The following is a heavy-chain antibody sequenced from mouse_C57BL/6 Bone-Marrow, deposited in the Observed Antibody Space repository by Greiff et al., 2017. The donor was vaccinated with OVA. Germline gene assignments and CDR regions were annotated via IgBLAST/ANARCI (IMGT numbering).Heavy chain of an antibody. J-gene: IGHJ2*01. D-gene: IGHD4-1*01. Sequence: EVKLMESGGGLVKPGGSLKLSCAASGFTFSDYGMHWVRQAPEKGLEWVAYISSDSSTIYYAATVKGGITISRDNANNTLFLQRTILRSEDPAMYYGARAGTGYYFDYWGQGTTLTVSS. CDR1: GFTFSDYG. CDR2: ISSDSSTI. CDR3: ARAGTGYYFDY. V-gene: IGHV5-17*01.